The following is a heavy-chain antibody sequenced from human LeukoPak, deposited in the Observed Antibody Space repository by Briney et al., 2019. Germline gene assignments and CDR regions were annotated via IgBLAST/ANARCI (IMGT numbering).Heavy chain of an antibody. CDR2: INSDGRST. Sequence: GGSLRLSCGVSGFTFSTYAMSWVRQPPGKGLEWVSMINSDGRSTYYADSVKGRFTISRDNSKKTLYLQMNSLRAEDTAVYYCAQVKTGGDCYSNWGQGILVTVSS. CDR3: AQVKTGGDCYSN. V-gene: IGHV3-23*03. D-gene: IGHD2-21*02. CDR1: GFTFSTYA. J-gene: IGHJ4*02.